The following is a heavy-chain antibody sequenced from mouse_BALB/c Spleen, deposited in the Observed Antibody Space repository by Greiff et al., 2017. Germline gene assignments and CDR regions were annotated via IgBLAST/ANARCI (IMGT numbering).Heavy chain of an antibody. V-gene: IGHV5-12-2*01. Sequence: EVQVVESGGGLVQPGGSLKLSCAASGFTFSSYTMSWVRQTPEKRLEWVAYISNGGGSTYYPDTVKGRFTISRDTAKNTLNLQMSSLKSEDTAMYYCARGPEYGSSYVCAMDYWGQGTSVTVSS. CDR2: ISNGGGST. CDR1: GFTFSSYT. D-gene: IGHD1-1*01. J-gene: IGHJ4*01. CDR3: ARGPEYGSSYVCAMDY.